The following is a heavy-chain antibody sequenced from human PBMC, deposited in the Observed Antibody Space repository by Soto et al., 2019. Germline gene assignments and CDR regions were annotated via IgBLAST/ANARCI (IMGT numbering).Heavy chain of an antibody. D-gene: IGHD1-26*01. J-gene: IGHJ6*02. Sequence: GGSLRLSCAASGFTFSSYSMNWVRQAPGKGLEWVSSISSSSSYIYYADSVKGRFTISRDNAKNSLYLQMNSLRAEDTAVYYWARASRELPLGRGYGMDVWGQGTTVTVSS. V-gene: IGHV3-21*01. CDR1: GFTFSSYS. CDR3: ARASRELPLGRGYGMDV. CDR2: ISSSSSYI.